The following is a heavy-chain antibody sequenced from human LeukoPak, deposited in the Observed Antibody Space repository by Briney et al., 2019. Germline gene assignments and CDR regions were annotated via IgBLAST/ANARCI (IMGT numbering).Heavy chain of an antibody. Sequence: SVKVSCKASGGTFSSYAISWVRQAPGQGLEWMGRIIPIFGTANYAQKFQGRVTITTDESTSTAYMELGSLRSEDTAVYYCRVDYYDSSGFRSYAFDIWGQGTMVTVSS. D-gene: IGHD3-22*01. CDR1: GGTFSSYA. J-gene: IGHJ3*02. CDR3: RVDYYDSSGFRSYAFDI. CDR2: IIPIFGTA. V-gene: IGHV1-69*05.